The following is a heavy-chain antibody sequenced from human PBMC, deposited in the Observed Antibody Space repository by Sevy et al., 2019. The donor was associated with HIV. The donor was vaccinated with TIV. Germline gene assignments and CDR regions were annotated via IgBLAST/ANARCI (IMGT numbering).Heavy chain of an antibody. CDR2: ISSSGSTI. J-gene: IGHJ6*02. CDR3: ARDLPVGSKDSSSWRKYYYYYYGMDV. Sequence: GGSLRLSCAASGFTFSDYYMSWIRQAPGKGLEWVSYISSSGSTIYYADSVKGRFTISRDNAKNSLYLQMNSLRAEETAVYYCARDLPVGSKDSSSWRKYYYYYYGMDVWGQGTTVTVSS. CDR1: GFTFSDYY. D-gene: IGHD6-13*01. V-gene: IGHV3-11*04.